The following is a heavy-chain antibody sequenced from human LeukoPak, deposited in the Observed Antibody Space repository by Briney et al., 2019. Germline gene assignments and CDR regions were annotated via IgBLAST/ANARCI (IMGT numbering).Heavy chain of an antibody. J-gene: IGHJ6*03. D-gene: IGHD4-17*01. Sequence: AASVKVSCKASGYTFTGYYMHWVRQAPGQGLEWMGWINPNSGGTNYAQKFQGRVTMTRDTSISTAYMELSRLRSDDMAVYYCARDNGATVTTVNPYYYYMDVWGKGTTVTVSS. CDR1: GYTFTGYY. CDR2: INPNSGGT. CDR3: ARDNGATVTTVNPYYYYMDV. V-gene: IGHV1-2*02.